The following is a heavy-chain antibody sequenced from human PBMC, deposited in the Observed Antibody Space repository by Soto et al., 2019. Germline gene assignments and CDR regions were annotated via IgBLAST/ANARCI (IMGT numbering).Heavy chain of an antibody. V-gene: IGHV3-53*01. CDR2: IYYNGTT. J-gene: IGHJ6*02. CDR1: GLTVGDNY. CDR3: VRPLSSGRNYGKDV. Sequence: VHLVESGGGLIQPGGSLRLSCAASGLTVGDNYMSWVRQAPGMGLEWVSAIYYNGTTYYADSVKGRFTISRATSKKTLSLQMDRLRVEDTAVYYCVRPLSSGRNYGKDVWGQGTTVTVSS. D-gene: IGHD3-10*01.